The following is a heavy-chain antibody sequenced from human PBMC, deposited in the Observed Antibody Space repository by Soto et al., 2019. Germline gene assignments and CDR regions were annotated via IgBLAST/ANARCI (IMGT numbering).Heavy chain of an antibody. J-gene: IGHJ6*03. CDR2: INSDGSVS. Sequence: EVQLVESGGGLVQPGGSLRLSCAASGFTFSNYWMYWVRQAPGKGLEWVSRINSDGSVSSYADSVKGRLTISRDNVKNTPYLQMDSLRAEDTAVYYCARGDCVGGTCYSLVGSFYYYMDVWGKGTTVTVFS. V-gene: IGHV3-74*02. CDR1: GFTFSNYW. CDR3: ARGDCVGGTCYSLVGSFYYYMDV. D-gene: IGHD2-15*01.